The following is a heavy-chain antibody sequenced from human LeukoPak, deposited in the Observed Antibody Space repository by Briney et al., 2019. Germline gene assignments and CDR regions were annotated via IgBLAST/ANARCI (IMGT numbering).Heavy chain of an antibody. J-gene: IGHJ4*02. CDR3: AKTGTPWYYFDY. D-gene: IGHD1-1*01. CDR1: GFTFSSFT. CDR2: IYSGGST. Sequence: PGGSLRLSCAASGFTFSSFTMNWVRQAPGKGLEWVSVIYSGGSTYYADSVKGRFTISRDSSKNTLYLQMNSLRAEDTAVYYCAKTGTPWYYFDYWGQGTLVTVSS. V-gene: IGHV3-53*01.